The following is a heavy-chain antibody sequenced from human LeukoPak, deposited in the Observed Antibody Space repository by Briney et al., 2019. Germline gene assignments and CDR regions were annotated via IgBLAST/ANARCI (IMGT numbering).Heavy chain of an antibody. CDR3: ARGVTMIVVVIHDWYFDL. CDR1: GGSISSSSYY. J-gene: IGHJ2*01. Sequence: PSETLSLTCTVSGGSISSSSYYWGWIRQPPGKGLEWIGRIYYTRSTYYNPSLKSRVTISVDTSKNQFSLKLISVTAADTAVYYCARGVTMIVVVIHDWYFDLWGRGTLVTVSS. D-gene: IGHD3-22*01. V-gene: IGHV4-39*01. CDR2: IYYTRST.